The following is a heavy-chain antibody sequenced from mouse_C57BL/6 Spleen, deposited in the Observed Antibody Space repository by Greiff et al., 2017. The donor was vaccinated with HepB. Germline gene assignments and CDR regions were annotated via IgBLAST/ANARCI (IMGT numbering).Heavy chain of an antibody. D-gene: IGHD1-1*01. J-gene: IGHJ2*01. V-gene: IGHV1-80*01. CDR3: ARLLLTTVVAEDFDY. Sequence: QVQLKQSGAELVKPGASVKISCKASGYAFSSYWMNWVKQRPGKGLEWIGQIYPGDGDTNYNGKFKGKATLTADKSSSTAYMQLSSLTSEDSAVYFCARLLLTTVVAEDFDYWGQGTTLTVSS. CDR2: IYPGDGDT. CDR1: GYAFSSYW.